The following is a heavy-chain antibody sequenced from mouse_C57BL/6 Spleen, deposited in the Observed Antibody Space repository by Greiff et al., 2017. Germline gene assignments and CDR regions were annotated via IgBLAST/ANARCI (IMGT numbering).Heavy chain of an antibody. CDR1: GYTFTTYP. CDR2: FHPYNDDP. D-gene: IGHD2-1*01. V-gene: IGHV1-47*01. Sequence: QVQLQQSGAELVKPGVSVKMSCTASGYTFTTYPIEWMKQNHGKSLEWIGNFHPYNDDPKYNAKFKGKATLTVEKSSSTVYLELSRLTSDDAAVYYYARGNPNDGAMDYWGQGTSVTVSS. J-gene: IGHJ4*01. CDR3: ARGNPNDGAMDY.